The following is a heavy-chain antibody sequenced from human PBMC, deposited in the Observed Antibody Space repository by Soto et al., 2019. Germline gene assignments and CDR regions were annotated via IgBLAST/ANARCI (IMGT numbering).Heavy chain of an antibody. D-gene: IGHD3-3*01. V-gene: IGHV3-15*01. CDR2: IKSKTDGGTT. J-gene: IGHJ4*02. CDR3: TTVYLYNFWSGYRGYFDY. Sequence: GGSLRLSCAASGFPFSNAWMSWVRQAPGKGLEWVGRIKSKTDGGTTDYAAPVKGRFTISRDDSKNTLYLQMNSLKTEDTAVYYCTTVYLYNFWSGYRGYFDYWGQGTLVTVPS. CDR1: GFPFSNAW.